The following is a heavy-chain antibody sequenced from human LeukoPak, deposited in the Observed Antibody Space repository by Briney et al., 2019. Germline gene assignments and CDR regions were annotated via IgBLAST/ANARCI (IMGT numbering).Heavy chain of an antibody. CDR1: GFTFKSYA. CDR3: AKFPTGGLYVGAFDI. CDR2: ISGSGGST. D-gene: IGHD3-16*01. Sequence: GGSLRLSCVASGFTFKSYAMNWVRQAPGKGLEWVSSISGSGGSTYYADSVKGRFTISRDNSKNTLYLQMNSLRAEDTAVYYCAKFPTGGLYVGAFDIWGQGTMVTVSS. J-gene: IGHJ3*02. V-gene: IGHV3-23*01.